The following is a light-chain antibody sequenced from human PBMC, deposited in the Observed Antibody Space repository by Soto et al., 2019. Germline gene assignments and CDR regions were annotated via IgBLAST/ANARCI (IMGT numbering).Light chain of an antibody. J-gene: IGKJ1*01. Sequence: EIVLTQSPGTLSLSPGERATLSCRASQSVSSSYLAWYQQKPGQATSLIIYGASSRANGIPDRFSGSGSGTDFTLTISRLEPEDFAVYYCQQYGSSPPWTFGQGTKVDIK. CDR2: GAS. CDR1: QSVSSSY. CDR3: QQYGSSPPWT. V-gene: IGKV3-20*01.